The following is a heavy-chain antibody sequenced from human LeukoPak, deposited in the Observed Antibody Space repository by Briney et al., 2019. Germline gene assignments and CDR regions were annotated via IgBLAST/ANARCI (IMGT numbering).Heavy chain of an antibody. Sequence: GESLKISCKCSGYNVNDHWIGWVGQKPGKGLEWMGEIYHGDSDTRYRASFQGQVAISADRSISTAYVQWSSVEVSDTATYYCGRLAQLLQGGYYDYNFYMDVWGKGTTVTVSS. CDR1: GYNVNDHW. D-gene: IGHD3-16*01. J-gene: IGHJ6*03. V-gene: IGHV5-51*01. CDR3: GRLAQLLQGGYYDYNFYMDV. CDR2: IYHGDSDT.